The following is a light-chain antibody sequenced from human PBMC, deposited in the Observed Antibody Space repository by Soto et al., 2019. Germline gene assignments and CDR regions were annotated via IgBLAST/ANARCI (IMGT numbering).Light chain of an antibody. CDR2: AAS. CDR3: QQLNSYPLT. J-gene: IGKJ5*01. V-gene: IGKV1-5*01. CDR1: QGISTR. Sequence: DIQMTQSPSTLAASVGDRVTITCRASQGISTRLAWHQQKPGKVPKVLIYAASTLQSGVPSRFSGSGSGTDFTLTISSLQPEDFATYYCQQLNSYPLTFGQGTRLEIK.